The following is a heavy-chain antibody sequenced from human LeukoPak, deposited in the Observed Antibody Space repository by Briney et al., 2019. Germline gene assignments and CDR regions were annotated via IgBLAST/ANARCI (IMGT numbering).Heavy chain of an antibody. J-gene: IGHJ4*02. V-gene: IGHV1-18*01. Sequence: ASVKVSCKASGYTFTGYGISWVRRAPGQGLEWMGWISAFNGNTNYGNTNYAQKLQGRVTMTTDTSTSTAYMELRSLRSDDTAVYYCARQKYGAVYYFDYWGQGTLVTVSS. D-gene: IGHD2-2*01. CDR1: GYTFTGYG. CDR3: ARQKYGAVYYFDY. CDR2: ISAFNGNTNYGNT.